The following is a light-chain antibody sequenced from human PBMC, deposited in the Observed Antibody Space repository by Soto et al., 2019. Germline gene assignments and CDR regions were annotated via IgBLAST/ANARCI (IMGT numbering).Light chain of an antibody. CDR2: WAS. CDR3: QQYFSSWT. CDR1: QSVFFSSNKKNY. J-gene: IGKJ1*01. Sequence: IVMTQSPESLALSLGERATINCRSSQSVFFSSNKKNYLAWYQQKSGQPPKLLIYWASTRKSGVPDRFSGSGSGTDFTLTTSSLQPEDVAVYYCQQYFSSWTFGQGTKVEIK. V-gene: IGKV4-1*01.